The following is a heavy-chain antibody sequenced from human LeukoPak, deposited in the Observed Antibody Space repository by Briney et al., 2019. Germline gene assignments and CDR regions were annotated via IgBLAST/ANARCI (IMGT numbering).Heavy chain of an antibody. CDR3: ARSLLYDSSV. CDR2: IYSGGST. D-gene: IGHD3-22*01. J-gene: IGHJ1*01. Sequence: GGSLRLSCAASGFTFSSYAMSWVRQAPGKGLEWVSVIYSGGSTYYADSVKGRFTISRDTSKNTLYLQMNSLRAEDTAVYYCARSLLYDSSVWGQGTLVTVSS. V-gene: IGHV3-66*01. CDR1: GFTFSSYA.